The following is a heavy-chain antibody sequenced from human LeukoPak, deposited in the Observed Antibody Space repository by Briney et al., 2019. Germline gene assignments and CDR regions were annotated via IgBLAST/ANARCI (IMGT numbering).Heavy chain of an antibody. CDR1: GDSISSSNW. V-gene: IGHV4-28*03. D-gene: IGHD1-1*01. Sequence: PSGTLSLTCDVSGDSISSSNWWSWIRQPPGKGLEWIGYIYHSGSTYYNPSLKSRVTISVGRSKNQFSLKLSSVTAADTAVYYCARESRYEAFDIWGQGTMVTVSS. CDR2: IYHSGST. J-gene: IGHJ3*02. CDR3: ARESRYEAFDI.